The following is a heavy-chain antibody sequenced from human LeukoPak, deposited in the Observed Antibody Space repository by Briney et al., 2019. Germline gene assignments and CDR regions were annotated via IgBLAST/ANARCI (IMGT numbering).Heavy chain of an antibody. V-gene: IGHV3-23*01. D-gene: IGHD6-19*01. Sequence: GGSLRLSCAASGFTFSSYAMSWVRQAPGKGLEWVSAISGSGGSTYYADSVKGRFTISRDNSKNTLYLQMKSLRAEDTAVYYCAKRGSGWYEDYYYYMDVWGKGTTVTISS. CDR3: AKRGSGWYEDYYYYMDV. J-gene: IGHJ6*03. CDR2: ISGSGGST. CDR1: GFTFSSYA.